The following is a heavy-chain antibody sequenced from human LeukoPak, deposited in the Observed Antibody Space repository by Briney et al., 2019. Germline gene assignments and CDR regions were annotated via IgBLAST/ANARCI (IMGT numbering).Heavy chain of an antibody. D-gene: IGHD6-13*01. CDR1: GFTFSSYG. J-gene: IGHJ4*02. CDR3: AKEEQQLVLSNFDY. CDR2: IRYDGSNK. V-gene: IGHV3-30*02. Sequence: GGSLRLSCAASGFTFSSYGMHWVRQAPGKGLEWMAFIRYDGSNKYYADSVKGRFTISRDNSKNTLYLQMNSLRAEDTAVYYCAKEEQQLVLSNFDYWGQGTLVTVSS.